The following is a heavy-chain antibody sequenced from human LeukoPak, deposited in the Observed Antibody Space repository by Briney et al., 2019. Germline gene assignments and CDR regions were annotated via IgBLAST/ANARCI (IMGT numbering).Heavy chain of an antibody. Sequence: GGSLRLSCAASGVTFTNYAMSWVRQAPGKGLEWVSSISGGGGGTYYADSVEGRFTISRDNSKNTLYLQMNSLTAEDTAVYYCAKDVRLSSGWDYYFDYWGQGTLVTVSS. CDR2: ISGGGGGT. J-gene: IGHJ4*02. CDR1: GVTFTNYA. CDR3: AKDVRLSSGWDYYFDY. D-gene: IGHD6-19*01. V-gene: IGHV3-23*01.